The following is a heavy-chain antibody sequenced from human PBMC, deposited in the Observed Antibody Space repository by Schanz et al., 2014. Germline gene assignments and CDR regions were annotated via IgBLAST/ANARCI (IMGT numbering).Heavy chain of an antibody. D-gene: IGHD3-10*01. J-gene: IGHJ5*01. Sequence: EVQLLESGGGLVEPGGSLRLSCAASGFSFGTYAMSWVRQAPGKGLEWVSAISGSGGSTYYADSVKGRFTMSRDNAKNSVFLQMNSLRAEDTAVYYCAKQHIVRGVIYLNWFDSWGQGTLVTVSS. CDR2: ISGSGGST. CDR3: AKQHIVRGVIYLNWFDS. CDR1: GFSFGTYA. V-gene: IGHV3-23*01.